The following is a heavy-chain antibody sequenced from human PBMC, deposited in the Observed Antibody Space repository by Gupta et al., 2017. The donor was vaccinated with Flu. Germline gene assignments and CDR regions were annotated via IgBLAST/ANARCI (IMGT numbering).Heavy chain of an antibody. D-gene: IGHD2-15*01. J-gene: IGHJ4*02. CDR3: VRDDDCRADRGYTHADY. Sequence: EVQLVESGGDLVQPEGSLRLSCAAYGFSFSSYSMNWFRQAPGKGLEWVSHINCFGSSMNYADSVKGRFTISRDNAKNSVYLQMNSLRGEDSAVYYCVRDDDCRADRGYTHADYWGQGALVTVSS. V-gene: IGHV3-48*01. CDR2: INCFGSSM. CDR1: GFSFSSYS.